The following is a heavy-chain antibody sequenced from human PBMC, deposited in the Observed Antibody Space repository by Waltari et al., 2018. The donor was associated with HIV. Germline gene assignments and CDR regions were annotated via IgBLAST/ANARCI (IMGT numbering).Heavy chain of an antibody. V-gene: IGHV3-9*01. Sequence: EVQLVESGGGLVQPGRSLRLSCAASGFTFDDYAMHWVRQAPGKGLEWFSGISWNSGSIGYADSVKGRFTISRDNAKNSLYLQMNSLRAEDTALYYCAKDIRDYCSSTSCHPPPTAGMDVWGQGTTVTVSS. CDR2: ISWNSGSI. CDR3: AKDIRDYCSSTSCHPPPTAGMDV. J-gene: IGHJ6*02. CDR1: GFTFDDYA. D-gene: IGHD2-2*01.